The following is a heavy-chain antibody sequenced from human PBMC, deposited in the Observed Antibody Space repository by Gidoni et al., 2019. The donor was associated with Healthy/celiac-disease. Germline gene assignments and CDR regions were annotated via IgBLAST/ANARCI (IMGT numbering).Heavy chain of an antibody. CDR2: IWYDGSNK. Sequence: QVQLVESGGGVVQPGRSLRLSCAASGFTFSSYGMHWVRQAPGKGLEWVAVIWYDGSNKYYADSVKGRFTISRDNSKNTLYLQMNSLRAEDTAVYYCARVMGSSWYYSYYYGMDVWGQGTTVTVSS. CDR3: ARVMGSSWYYSYYYGMDV. J-gene: IGHJ6*02. CDR1: GFTFSSYG. V-gene: IGHV3-33*01. D-gene: IGHD6-13*01.